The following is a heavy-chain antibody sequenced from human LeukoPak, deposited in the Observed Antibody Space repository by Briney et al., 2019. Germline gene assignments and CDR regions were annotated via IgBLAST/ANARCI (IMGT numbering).Heavy chain of an antibody. J-gene: IGHJ5*02. CDR3: ARDCCGYRSWFDP. D-gene: IGHD6-25*01. CDR2: LYYSGST. Sequence: PSETLSLTCTVFGGPIIGEHFYWGWIRQPPGKGLEWIGSLYYSGSTYYNSSLKSRVTISVDTSKNQFSLSLTSVTAADTAVYYCARDCCGYRSWFDPWSQGTPVTVSS. CDR1: GGPIIGEHFY. V-gene: IGHV4-39*07.